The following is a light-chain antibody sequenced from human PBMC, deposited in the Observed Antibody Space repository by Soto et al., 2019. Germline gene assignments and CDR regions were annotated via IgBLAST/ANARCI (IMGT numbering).Light chain of an antibody. Sequence: QLVLTQPPSVSGAPGQRVTISCTGSSSNIGAGYDVHWYQQLPGTAPKLLVSGNTNRPSGVPDRFSGSKSGTSASLAITGLQAEDEADYYCQSYDSSLSYWVFGGGTKVTVL. CDR2: GNT. V-gene: IGLV1-40*01. CDR3: QSYDSSLSYWV. CDR1: SSNIGAGYD. J-gene: IGLJ3*02.